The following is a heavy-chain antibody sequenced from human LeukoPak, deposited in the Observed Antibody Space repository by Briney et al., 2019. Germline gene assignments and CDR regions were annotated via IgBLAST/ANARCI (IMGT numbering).Heavy chain of an antibody. CDR1: GFTFSSYW. Sequence: PGGSLRLSCAASGFTFSSYWMSWVRQAPGKGLEWVANIKQDGSEKYYVDSVKGRFTISRDNAKNSLYLQMNSLRAEDTALYYCARRSNLGYCSSTSCYPQPIDYWGQGTLVTVSS. CDR3: ARRSNLGYCSSTSCYPQPIDY. D-gene: IGHD2-2*01. V-gene: IGHV3-7*03. CDR2: IKQDGSEK. J-gene: IGHJ4*02.